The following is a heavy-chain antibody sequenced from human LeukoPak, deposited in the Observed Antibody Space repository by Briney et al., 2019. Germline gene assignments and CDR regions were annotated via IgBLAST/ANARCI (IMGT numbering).Heavy chain of an antibody. D-gene: IGHD6-13*01. J-gene: IGHJ4*02. Sequence: SETLSLTCTVSGGSISSSNYYWGWIRQPPGKGLEWIGNIYYRGSTYFNPSLKSRVTMSVDTSKIQFSLRLSSVTAADTARYFCARLSTPGSSWFGGNFDYWGQGTLVTVSS. CDR1: GGSISSSNYY. V-gene: IGHV4-39*01. CDR3: ARLSTPGSSWFGGNFDY. CDR2: IYYRGST.